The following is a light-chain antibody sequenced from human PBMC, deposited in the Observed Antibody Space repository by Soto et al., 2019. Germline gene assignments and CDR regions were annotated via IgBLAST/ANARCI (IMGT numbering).Light chain of an antibody. CDR2: DVS. CDR3: QQYYNRSPWT. J-gene: IGKJ1*01. CDR1: QSIGGN. Sequence: EIVATQSPAALSVSPGERATLSCRASQSIGGNLAWSQQKPGQAPRLLIYDVSTRATGIPARFSGRGSGTEFTLTISSLQSEDFVLYCCQQYYNRSPWTFRQGSKVDI. V-gene: IGKV3-15*01.